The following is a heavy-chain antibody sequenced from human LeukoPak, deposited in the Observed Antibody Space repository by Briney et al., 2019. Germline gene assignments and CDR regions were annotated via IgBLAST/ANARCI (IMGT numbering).Heavy chain of an antibody. CDR2: IYYSGST. J-gene: IGHJ4*02. Sequence: PSETLSLTCTVSGGSISSSSYSWGWIRQPPGKGLEWIGSIYYSGSTYYSPSLKNRLTISVDTSKNQFSLKLSSVTAADTAVYYCARTRYYYGSRSYGAPYYFDYWGQGTLVTVSS. CDR1: GGSISSSSYS. D-gene: IGHD3-10*01. CDR3: ARTRYYYGSRSYGAPYYFDY. V-gene: IGHV4-39*01.